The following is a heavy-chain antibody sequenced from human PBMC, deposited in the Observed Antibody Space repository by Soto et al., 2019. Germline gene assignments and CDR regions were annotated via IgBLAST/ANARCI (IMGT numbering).Heavy chain of an antibody. J-gene: IGHJ5*02. CDR1: GGSISSGGYY. CDR2: IYYSGST. CDR3: SRDISQQLASPSWFDP. Sequence: SETLSLTCTVSGGSISSGGYYWSWIRQHPGKGLEWIGYIYYSGSTYYNPSLKSRDTISVDTSKNQFSLKLSSVTAADTAVYYCSRDISQQLASPSWFDPWGQATLVTVSS. D-gene: IGHD6-13*01. V-gene: IGHV4-31*03.